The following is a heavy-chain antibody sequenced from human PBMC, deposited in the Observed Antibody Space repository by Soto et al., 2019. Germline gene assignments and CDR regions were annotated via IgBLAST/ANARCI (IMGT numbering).Heavy chain of an antibody. V-gene: IGHV1-3*01. D-gene: IGHD2-15*01. CDR2: INPDNGNT. CDR3: ARGIATGQLDP. J-gene: IGHJ5*02. CDR1: GYTFTRYT. Sequence: QVQLVQSGAEVKKPGASVKISCKASGYTFTRYTMNWVRQAPGQRLEWMGWINPDNGNTKSSQKFQDRVIITRDTSASTAYMDLSSLRSAATAVYYCARGIATGQLDPWGQGTLVTVSS.